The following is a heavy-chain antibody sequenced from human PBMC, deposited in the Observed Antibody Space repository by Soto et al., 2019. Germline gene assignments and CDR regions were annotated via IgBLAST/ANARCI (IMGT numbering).Heavy chain of an antibody. J-gene: IGHJ5*02. CDR1: GGSISSYY. CDR3: ARQRVIPGTPTNWFDP. V-gene: IGHV4-59*01. CDR2: IYYSGST. Sequence: PSETLSLTCTVSGGSISSYYWSWIRQPPGKGLEWIGYIYYSGSTNYNPSLKSRVTISVDTSKNQFSLKLSSVTAADTAVYYCARQRVIPGTPTNWFDPWGQGTLVTVSS. D-gene: IGHD2-15*01.